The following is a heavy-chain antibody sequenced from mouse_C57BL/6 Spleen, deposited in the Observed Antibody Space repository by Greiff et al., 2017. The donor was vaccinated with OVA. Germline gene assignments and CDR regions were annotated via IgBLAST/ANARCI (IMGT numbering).Heavy chain of an antibody. D-gene: IGHD1-1*01. V-gene: IGHV1-22*01. CDR3: ARGSSRNYYAMDY. CDR2: INPNNGGT. Sequence: VQLQQSGPELVKPGASVKMSCKASGYTFTDYNMHWVKQSHGKSLEWIGYINPNNGGTSYNQKFKGTATLTAKKSSSTAYMELRSLTSEDSAVDYCARGSSRNYYAMDYWGQGTSVTVSS. CDR1: GYTFTDYN. J-gene: IGHJ4*01.